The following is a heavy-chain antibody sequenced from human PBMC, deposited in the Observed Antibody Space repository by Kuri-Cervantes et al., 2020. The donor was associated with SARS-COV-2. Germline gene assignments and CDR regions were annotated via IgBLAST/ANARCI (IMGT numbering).Heavy chain of an antibody. CDR2: ISNDGKHE. V-gene: IGHV3-30*18. CDR1: GFNFSNTD. D-gene: IGHD2-8*01. J-gene: IGHJ1*01. Sequence: GGSLRLSCAASGFNFSNTDMHWVRQAPGKGLEWVAVISNDGKHEKCVDSGKGRFTISRDNSQNTLYLQMKSLTSEDTAIYYCAKDRLGVPDFWGQGNLVNVSS. CDR3: AKDRLGVPDF.